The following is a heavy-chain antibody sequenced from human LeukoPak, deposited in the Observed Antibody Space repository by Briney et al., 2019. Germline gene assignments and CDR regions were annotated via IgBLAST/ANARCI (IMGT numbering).Heavy chain of an antibody. Sequence: ASVKVSCKASGGTFSRYATNRVRQAPGQGLEWMGRIIPIFGTPNYAQKFQGRVTITTDESTNTAYMELSSPRSEDTAVYYCARDRGWNDVFYAFDICGQGTMVTVSS. CDR1: GGTFSRYA. D-gene: IGHD1-1*01. J-gene: IGHJ3*02. CDR3: ARDRGWNDVFYAFDI. V-gene: IGHV1-69*05. CDR2: IIPIFGTP.